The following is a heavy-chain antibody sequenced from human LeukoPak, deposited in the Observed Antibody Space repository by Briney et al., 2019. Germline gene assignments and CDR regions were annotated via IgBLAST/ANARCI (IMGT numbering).Heavy chain of an antibody. V-gene: IGHV4-59*08. CDR2: IYYSGCT. CDR1: GGSISSYY. D-gene: IGHD4-17*01. CDR3: ARHPDYGDSWFDP. J-gene: IGHJ5*02. Sequence: PSETLSLTCTVSGGSISSYYWSWIRQPPGKGLEWIGYIYYSGCTNYNPSLKSRVTISVDTSKNQFSLKLSSVTAADTAVYYCARHPDYGDSWFDPWGQGTLVTVSS.